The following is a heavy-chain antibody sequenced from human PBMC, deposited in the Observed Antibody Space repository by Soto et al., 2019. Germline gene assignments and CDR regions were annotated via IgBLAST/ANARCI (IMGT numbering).Heavy chain of an antibody. Sequence: QVQLVESGGGVVQPGRSLRLSCAASGFTFSSYGMHWARQAPGKGLEWVAVIWYDGSNKYYADSVKGRFTISRDNSKNTLYLQMNSLRAEDTAVYYCARDLVVVVAATGDYYYYGMDVWGQGTTVTVSS. CDR2: IWYDGSNK. V-gene: IGHV3-33*01. CDR3: ARDLVVVVAATGDYYYYGMDV. CDR1: GFTFSSYG. D-gene: IGHD2-15*01. J-gene: IGHJ6*02.